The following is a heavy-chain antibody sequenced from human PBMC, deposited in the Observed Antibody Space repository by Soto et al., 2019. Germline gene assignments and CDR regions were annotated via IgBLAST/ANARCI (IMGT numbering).Heavy chain of an antibody. J-gene: IGHJ5*02. D-gene: IGHD3-22*01. Sequence: PSETLSLTCTISCDSIGTHYWSWIRQPPGKGLEWIGYIYYTGSTKFNPSLQSRVTMSVDTSKNQFSLRLSSVTAADTAVYYCARSSYYYDSSGYFFSWFDPWGQGTLVTVSS. V-gene: IGHV4-59*08. CDR3: ARSSYYYDSSGYFFSWFDP. CDR2: IYYTGST. CDR1: CDSIGTHY.